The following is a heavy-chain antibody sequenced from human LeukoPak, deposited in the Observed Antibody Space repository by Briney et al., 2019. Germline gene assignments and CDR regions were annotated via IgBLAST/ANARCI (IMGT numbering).Heavy chain of an antibody. V-gene: IGHV3-48*04. J-gene: IGHJ4*02. CDR2: ISSGSSTI. Sequence: GGSLRLSCTASGFTFGSYSMNWVRQAPGKGLEWVSYISSGSSTIYYADSVKGRFTISRDNAKNSLYLQMNSLRAEDTAVYYCARMWGSSWSYFDYWGQGTLVTVSS. D-gene: IGHD6-13*01. CDR3: ARMWGSSWSYFDY. CDR1: GFTFGSYS.